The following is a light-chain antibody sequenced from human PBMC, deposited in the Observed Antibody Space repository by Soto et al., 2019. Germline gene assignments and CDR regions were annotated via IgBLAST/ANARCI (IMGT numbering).Light chain of an antibody. Sequence: DIQMTQSPSSLSASVGDRVTITCQTSQDISNYLNWYQQKPGKAPKFLVYDASNLETGVPSRFSGSGSGTDFTFTISSLQPEYIATYYCPPLGPGTKVDSK. V-gene: IGKV1-33*01. CDR1: QDISNY. CDR2: DAS. J-gene: IGKJ3*01. CDR3: PP.